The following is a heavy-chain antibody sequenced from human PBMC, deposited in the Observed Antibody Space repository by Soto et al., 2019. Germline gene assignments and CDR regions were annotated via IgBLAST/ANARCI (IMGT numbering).Heavy chain of an antibody. CDR3: TSLAYDTRGSYHDY. D-gene: IGHD3-22*01. Sequence: EVQLVESGGGLVQPGGSLKLSCAASGFAFSGSAMHWVRQASGKGLEWVGRIRSKSNSYATVYAASIEGRFTISRDDSTNTAYLHMNNLKTEDTAVYFCTSLAYDTRGSYHDYWGQGTLVTVSS. V-gene: IGHV3-73*02. CDR2: IRSKSNSYAT. J-gene: IGHJ4*02. CDR1: GFAFSGSA.